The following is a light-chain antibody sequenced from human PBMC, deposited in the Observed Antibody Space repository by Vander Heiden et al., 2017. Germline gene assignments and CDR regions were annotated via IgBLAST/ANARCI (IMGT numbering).Light chain of an antibody. CDR3: QAWDSSHVV. V-gene: IGLV3-1*01. CDR1: KLGDKY. J-gene: IGLJ2*01. CDR2: QDS. Sequence: SYELTQPPSVSVSPGQTASITCSGAKLGDKYACWYQQKPGQSPVLGIYQDSKRPSGIPERFSGSNSGNTATLTISGTQAMDEADYYCQAWDSSHVVFGGGTKRTAL.